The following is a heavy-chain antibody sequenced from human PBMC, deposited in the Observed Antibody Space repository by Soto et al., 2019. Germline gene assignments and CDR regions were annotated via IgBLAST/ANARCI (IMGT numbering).Heavy chain of an antibody. J-gene: IGHJ4*02. CDR2: INAGNGNT. CDR1: GYTFTSYA. Sequence: GASVKVSCKASGYTFTSYAMHWVRQAPGQRLEWMGWINAGNGNTKYSQKFQGRVTITRDTSASTAYMELSSLRSEDTAVYYCARAGGYSSSLSKYYFDYWGQGTLVTVSS. CDR3: ARAGGYSSSLSKYYFDY. D-gene: IGHD6-13*01. V-gene: IGHV1-3*01.